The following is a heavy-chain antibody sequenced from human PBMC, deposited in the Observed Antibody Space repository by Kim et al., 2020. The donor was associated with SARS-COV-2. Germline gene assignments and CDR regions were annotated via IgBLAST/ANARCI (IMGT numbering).Heavy chain of an antibody. CDR1: GGTFSSYA. V-gene: IGHV1-69*13. D-gene: IGHD5-12*01. CDR2: IIPIFGTA. J-gene: IGHJ4*02. CDR3: ASGARRWLQFLDY. Sequence: SVKVSCKASGGTFSSYAISWVRQAPGQGLEWMGGIIPIFGTANYAQKFQGRVTITADESTSTAYMELSSLRSEDTAVYYYASGARRWLQFLDYWGQGTLVTVSS.